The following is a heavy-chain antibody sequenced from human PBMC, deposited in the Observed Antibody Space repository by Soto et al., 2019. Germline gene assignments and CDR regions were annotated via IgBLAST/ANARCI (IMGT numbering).Heavy chain of an antibody. D-gene: IGHD1-26*01. J-gene: IGHJ5*02. CDR1: GFSLRSSGVG. CDR3: AHRCGGSYYVS. CDR2: IYWDDDK. Sequence: QITLKESGPTLVKPTQTLTLTCTFSGFSLRSSGVGVGWIRQPPGKAPEWLALIYWDDDKSYSPSLKSRLTITKDTSKNQLVLTMTNMDPVDTATSYCAHRCGGSYYVSWGQGTLVTVSS. V-gene: IGHV2-5*02.